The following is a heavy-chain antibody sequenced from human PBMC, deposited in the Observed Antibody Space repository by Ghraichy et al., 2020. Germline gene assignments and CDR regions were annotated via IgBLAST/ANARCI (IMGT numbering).Heavy chain of an antibody. V-gene: IGHV1-69*13. CDR3: ARGANYYDSSGYFDY. CDR2: IIPIFGTA. CDR1: GGTFSSYA. D-gene: IGHD3-22*01. J-gene: IGHJ4*02. Sequence: SVKVSCKASGGTFSSYAISWVRQAPGQGLEWMGGIIPIFGTANYAQKFQGRVTITADESTSTAYMELSSLRSEDTAVYYCARGANYYDSSGYFDYWGQGTLVTVSS.